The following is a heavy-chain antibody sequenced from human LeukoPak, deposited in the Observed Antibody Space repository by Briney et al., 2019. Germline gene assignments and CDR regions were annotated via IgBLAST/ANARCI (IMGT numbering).Heavy chain of an antibody. CDR3: AREALRYSDY. V-gene: IGHV3-48*02. CDR1: GFTFSSYT. J-gene: IGHJ4*02. CDR2: ISSSSSAI. D-gene: IGHD3-9*01. Sequence: GGSLRLSCAASGFTFSSYTMNWVRQAPRKGLEWVSSISSSSSAIYYAASVKGRFTISRDNAKNSLYLQMNRLRDEDTAVYYCAREALRYSDYWGQGTLVTVSS.